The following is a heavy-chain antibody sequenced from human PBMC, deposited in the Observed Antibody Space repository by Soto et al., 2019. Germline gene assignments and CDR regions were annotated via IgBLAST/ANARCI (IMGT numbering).Heavy chain of an antibody. CDR2: IWHAGRNK. V-gene: IGHV3-33*01. J-gene: IGHJ3*02. D-gene: IGHD1-1*01. Sequence: QVQLVESGGGVVQPGTSLRLSCAASGFTFSSHVMHWVRQAPGKGLQGVAVIWHAGRNKQYADSVKGRFTISRDNSKNTLYLQMNSLRAEDTAVYYCAREVGYNWNDNRYAAFDMWGQGTMVTVSS. CDR1: GFTFSSHV. CDR3: AREVGYNWNDNRYAAFDM.